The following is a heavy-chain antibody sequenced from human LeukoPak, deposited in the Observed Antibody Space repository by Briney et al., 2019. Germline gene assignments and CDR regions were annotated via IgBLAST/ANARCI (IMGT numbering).Heavy chain of an antibody. V-gene: IGHV3-23*01. CDR2: ISGGGGNT. Sequence: GGSLRLSCAASGFTFSSYAMSWVRQAPGKGLEWVSSISGGGGNTSYADSVKGRFTISRDNSKNTLYLQMNSLRAEDTAVYYCAKDRPQLWGYYFDYWGQGTLVTVSS. CDR1: GFTFSSYA. D-gene: IGHD5-18*01. J-gene: IGHJ4*02. CDR3: AKDRPQLWGYYFDY.